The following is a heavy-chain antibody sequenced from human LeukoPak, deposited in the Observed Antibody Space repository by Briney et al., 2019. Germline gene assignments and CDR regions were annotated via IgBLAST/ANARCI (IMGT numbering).Heavy chain of an antibody. Sequence: GESLKISCKGSGYSFTNYWIVWVRQMPGRGLEYMGFIYPGDSNTRYSPSFQGQVTISADKSISTAYLQWSSLKASDTAMYYCARHRISDYDSGVSWCDPWGQGTLVTVSS. CDR2: IYPGDSNT. CDR1: GYSFTNYW. V-gene: IGHV5-51*01. J-gene: IGHJ5*02. CDR3: ARHRISDYDSGVSWCDP. D-gene: IGHD5-12*01.